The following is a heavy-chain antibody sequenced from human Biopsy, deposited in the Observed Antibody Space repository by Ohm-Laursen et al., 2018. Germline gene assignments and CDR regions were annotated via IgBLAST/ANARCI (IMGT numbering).Heavy chain of an antibody. CDR1: GFSFTTVGMR. CDR3: ARASASQYYGVDV. J-gene: IGHJ6*02. V-gene: IGHV2-70*04. D-gene: IGHD1-26*01. CDR2: IDWAGNT. Sequence: TQTLTLTSTFSGFSFTTVGMRVTWIRQAPGKALEWLAHIDWAGNTRYSASLKTRLSISKDTFKDQVVLTMTDIDPVDTATYYCARASASQYYGVDVWGQGTSVTVSS.